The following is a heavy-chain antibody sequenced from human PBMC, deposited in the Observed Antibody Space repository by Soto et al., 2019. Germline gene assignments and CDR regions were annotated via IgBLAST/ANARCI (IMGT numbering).Heavy chain of an antibody. CDR3: ARAFADRTGYYGGVGT. Sequence: TSETLSLTFTVSCGSISSFDYYWSWIRQPPGIGLEWIGYIYYSGRTYYNPSLKSRVTISVHMSKKQLSLKLRSVTAAATAVYYCARAFADRTGYYGGVGTWAQGTLVTV. CDR1: CGSISSFDYY. V-gene: IGHV4-30-4*01. CDR2: IYYSGRT. D-gene: IGHD3-22*01. J-gene: IGHJ5*02.